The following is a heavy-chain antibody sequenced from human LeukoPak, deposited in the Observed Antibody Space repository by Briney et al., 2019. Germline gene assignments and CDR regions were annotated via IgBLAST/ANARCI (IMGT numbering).Heavy chain of an antibody. CDR2: ISSSGSTI. Sequence: PGGSLRLSCAASGFTFSSYEMNWVRQAPGKGLEWVSYISSSGSTIYYADSVKGRFTISRDNAKNSLYLQMNSLRAEDTAVYYCAKDESWGSTVTTDFDYWGQGTLVTVSS. J-gene: IGHJ4*02. D-gene: IGHD4-17*01. CDR3: AKDESWGSTVTTDFDY. CDR1: GFTFSSYE. V-gene: IGHV3-48*03.